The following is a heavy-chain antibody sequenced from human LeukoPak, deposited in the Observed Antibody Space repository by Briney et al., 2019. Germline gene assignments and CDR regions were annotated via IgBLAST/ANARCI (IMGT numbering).Heavy chain of an antibody. Sequence: SETLSLTCTVSGGSIISDYWSSIRQPPGKGLKWLGNIYYSGYTTYSPTLRSRLNISVDTSKIQFSLKLSSVTAADTAVYYCARSMTTSWFDPWGQGTLVTVSS. CDR3: ARSMTTSWFDP. CDR1: GGSIISDY. J-gene: IGHJ5*02. CDR2: IYYSGYT. V-gene: IGHV4-59*01. D-gene: IGHD4-17*01.